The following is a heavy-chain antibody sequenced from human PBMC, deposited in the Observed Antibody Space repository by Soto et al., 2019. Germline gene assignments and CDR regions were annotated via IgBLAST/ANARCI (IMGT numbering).Heavy chain of an antibody. V-gene: IGHV1-2*02. D-gene: IGHD3-10*01. CDR3: ARDSTFYGSGWFDP. Sequence: ASVKVSCKASGYTFTGYYMHWVRQAPGQGLEWIGWINPNSGGTNYAQKFQGRVTMTRDTSISTAYMELSRLRSDDTAVYYCARDSTFYGSGWFDPWGQGTLVTVSS. J-gene: IGHJ5*02. CDR1: GYTFTGYY. CDR2: INPNSGGT.